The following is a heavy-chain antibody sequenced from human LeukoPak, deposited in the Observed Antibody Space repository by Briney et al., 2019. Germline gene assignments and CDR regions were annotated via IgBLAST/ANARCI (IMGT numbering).Heavy chain of an antibody. J-gene: IGHJ4*02. D-gene: IGHD3-10*01. Sequence: SETLSLTWTVAGGSISSYYWRWVRQPPGGGLEWIGYIYYSGSTNYNPSLKSRVTISVDTSKNQFSLKLSSVTAAETAVYYCARSGAPRPKLLWFGELSLFDYWGQGTLVTVSS. CDR1: GGSISSYY. V-gene: IGHV4-59*01. CDR2: IYYSGST. CDR3: ARSGAPRPKLLWFGELSLFDY.